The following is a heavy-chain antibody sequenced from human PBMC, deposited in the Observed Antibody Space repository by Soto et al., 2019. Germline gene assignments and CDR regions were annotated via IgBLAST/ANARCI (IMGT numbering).Heavy chain of an antibody. D-gene: IGHD4-17*01. J-gene: IGHJ6*03. CDR1: GFTFSSYG. CDR2: IWYDGSNK. Sequence: QVQLVESGGGVVQPGRSLRLSCAASGFTFSSYGMHWVRQAPGKGLEWVAVIWYDGSNKYYADSVKGRFTISRDNSKNTLYLQMNSLSAEDTAVYYCARVASDYLYYYYYYMDVWGKGTTVTVSS. V-gene: IGHV3-33*01. CDR3: ARVASDYLYYYYYYMDV.